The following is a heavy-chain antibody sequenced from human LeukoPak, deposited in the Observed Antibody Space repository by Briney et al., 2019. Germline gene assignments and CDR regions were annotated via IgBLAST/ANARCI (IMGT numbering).Heavy chain of an antibody. CDR3: ARVTYVDDMLYQYFDY. CDR1: SYSISSGSY. J-gene: IGHJ4*02. Sequence: SETLSLTCAVSSYSISSGSYWGWIRQSPGRGLEWVGSIFHSGNSYYNPSLKSRLTMSVDTSKNQFSLKLTSVTAADTALYYCARVTYVDDMLYQYFDYWGQGILVTVSS. V-gene: IGHV4-38-2*01. D-gene: IGHD4-17*01. CDR2: IFHSGNS.